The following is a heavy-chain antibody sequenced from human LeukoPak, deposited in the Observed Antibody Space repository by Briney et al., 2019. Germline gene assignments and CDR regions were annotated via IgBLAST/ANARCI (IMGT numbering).Heavy chain of an antibody. D-gene: IGHD5-18*01. V-gene: IGHV3-30-3*01. J-gene: IGHJ4*02. CDR3: ARDGWIQLGLYFDY. CDR1: GFTFSSYA. Sequence: PGGSLRLSCAASGFTFSSYAMHWVRQAPGKGLEWVAVISYDGSNKYYADSVKGRFTISRDNSKNTLYLQMNSLRAEDTAVYYCARDGWIQLGLYFDYWGQGTLVTVSS. CDR2: ISYDGSNK.